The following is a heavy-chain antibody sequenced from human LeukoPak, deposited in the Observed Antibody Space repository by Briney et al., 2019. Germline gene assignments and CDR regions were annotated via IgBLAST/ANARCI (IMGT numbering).Heavy chain of an antibody. J-gene: IGHJ4*02. CDR2: KSYDGSNK. CDR1: GFTFSSYG. V-gene: IGHV3-30*18. CDR3: AKGQRIYYFDY. Sequence: PGGSLRLSCAASGFTFSSYGMHWVRQAPGKGLEWVAVKSYDGSNKYYADSVKGRLTISRDNSKNTLYLQMNSLRAEDTAVYYCAKGQRIYYFDYWGQGTLVTVSS. D-gene: IGHD2-15*01.